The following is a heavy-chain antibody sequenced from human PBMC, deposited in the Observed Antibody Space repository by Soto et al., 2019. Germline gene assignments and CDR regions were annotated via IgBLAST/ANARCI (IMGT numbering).Heavy chain of an antibody. CDR2: IWYDGSNK. CDR3: ARGGPAYSSSWYVTAAFDI. J-gene: IGHJ3*02. Sequence: SLRLSCAASGFTFSSYGMHWVRQAPGKGLEWVAVIWYDGSNKYYADSVKGRFTISRDNAKNSLYLQMNSLRAEDTALYYCARGGPAYSSSWYVTAAFDIWGQGTMVTVSS. V-gene: IGHV3-33*01. CDR1: GFTFSSYG. D-gene: IGHD6-13*01.